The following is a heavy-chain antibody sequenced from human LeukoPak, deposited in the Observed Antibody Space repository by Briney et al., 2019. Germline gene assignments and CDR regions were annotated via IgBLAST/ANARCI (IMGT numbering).Heavy chain of an antibody. CDR2: IWYDGSNK. V-gene: IGHV3-33*01. Sequence: PGGSLRLSCAASGFTFSSYGMHWVRQAPGKGLEWVAVIWYDGSNKYYADSVKGRFTISRDNSKNTLYLQMNSLRAEDTAVYHCARGGTGIQLWLRDYFDYWGQGTLVTVSS. J-gene: IGHJ4*02. CDR1: GFTFSSYG. CDR3: ARGGTGIQLWLRDYFDY. D-gene: IGHD5-18*01.